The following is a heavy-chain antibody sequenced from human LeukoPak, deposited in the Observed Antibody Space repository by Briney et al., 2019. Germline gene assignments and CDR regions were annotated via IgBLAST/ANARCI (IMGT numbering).Heavy chain of an antibody. CDR3: ARDLEEYYYYYGMDV. Sequence: GGSLRLSCAASGFTFSSYAMHWVRQAPGKGLEWVAVISYDGSNKYYADSVKGRFTISRDNSKNTLYLQMNSLRAEDTAVYYCARDLEEYYYYYGMDVWGQGATVTVSS. CDR2: ISYDGSNK. CDR1: GFTFSSYA. V-gene: IGHV3-30-3*01. J-gene: IGHJ6*02. D-gene: IGHD1-1*01.